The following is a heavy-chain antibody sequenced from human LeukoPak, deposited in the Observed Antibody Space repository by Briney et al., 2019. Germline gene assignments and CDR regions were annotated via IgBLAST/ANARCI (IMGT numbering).Heavy chain of an antibody. J-gene: IGHJ4*02. V-gene: IGHV4-39*07. CDR2: VYYSGNT. Sequence: SETLSLTCTVSGGSISSSSYYWGWIRQPPGKGLEWIGSVYYSGNTYYNPSLKSRVTISVDTSKNQFSLKLSSVTAADTAVYYCARGGRPVTYYYGSGSLDYWGQGTLVTVSS. CDR3: ARGGRPVTYYYGSGSLDY. CDR1: GGSISSSSYY. D-gene: IGHD3-10*01.